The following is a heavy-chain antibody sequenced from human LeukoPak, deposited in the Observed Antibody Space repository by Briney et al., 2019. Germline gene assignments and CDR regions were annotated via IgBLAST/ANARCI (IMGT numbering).Heavy chain of an antibody. J-gene: IGHJ3*02. CDR2: INWNGGST. V-gene: IGHV3-20*01. Sequence: GGSLRLSCAASGFTFSTYAMSWVRQAPGKGLEWVSGINWNGGSTGYADSVKGRFAISRDNAKNSLYLQMNSLRAEDTALYHCARALYYDFWSGSPDDAFDIWGQGTMVTVSS. CDR1: GFTFSTYA. D-gene: IGHD3-3*01. CDR3: ARALYYDFWSGSPDDAFDI.